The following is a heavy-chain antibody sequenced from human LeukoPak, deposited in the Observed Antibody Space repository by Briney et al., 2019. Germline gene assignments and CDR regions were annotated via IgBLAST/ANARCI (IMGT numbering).Heavy chain of an antibody. CDR1: GGTFSSYA. CDR3: ARAGRWLHGPYYFDY. J-gene: IGHJ4*02. CDR2: IIPILGTA. Sequence: GASVKVSCKASGGTFSSYAISWVRQAPGQGLEWMGRIIPILGTANYAQKFQGRVTITTDESTSTAYMELSSLRSEDTAVYYCARAGRWLHGPYYFDYWGQGTLVTVSS. D-gene: IGHD5-24*01. V-gene: IGHV1-69*11.